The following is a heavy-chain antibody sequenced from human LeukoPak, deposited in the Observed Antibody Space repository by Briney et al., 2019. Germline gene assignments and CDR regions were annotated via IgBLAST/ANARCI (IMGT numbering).Heavy chain of an antibody. D-gene: IGHD5-24*01. CDR1: GFTFTSYW. J-gene: IGHJ4*02. CDR2: INSDGSST. V-gene: IGHV3-74*01. Sequence: PGGSLRLSCAPSGFTFTSYWMHWVRQAPGKGLVWVSRINSDGSSTTYADSVKGRFTISRDNAKNTLYLQMNSLRAEDTAVYYCARVRRDAFRAFGYWGQGTLVTVSS. CDR3: ARVRRDAFRAFGY.